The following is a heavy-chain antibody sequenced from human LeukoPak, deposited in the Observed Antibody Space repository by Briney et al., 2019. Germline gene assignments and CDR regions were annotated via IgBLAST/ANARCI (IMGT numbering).Heavy chain of an antibody. CDR1: GFTFSSYW. Sequence: PGGSLRLSCAASGFTFSSYWMSWVRQAPGKGLEWVANIKQDGSEKYYVDSVKGRFTISRDNAKNSLYLQMNSLRAEDTAVYYCARTHLILGYCSGGSCYRARWFDPWGQGTLVTVSS. CDR3: ARTHLILGYCSGGSCYRARWFDP. CDR2: IKQDGSEK. D-gene: IGHD2-15*01. J-gene: IGHJ5*02. V-gene: IGHV3-7*01.